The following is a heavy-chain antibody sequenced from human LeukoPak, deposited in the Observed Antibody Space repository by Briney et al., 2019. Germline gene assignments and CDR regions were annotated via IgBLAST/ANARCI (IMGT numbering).Heavy chain of an antibody. D-gene: IGHD2-21*02. Sequence: GGSLRLSCAASGFTFSTYSMNWVRQAPGKGLEWVSSTSSSSRYIYYADSVKGRFTISRDNAKNSLYLQMNSLRAEDTAVYYCARGEGDPTYYYYGMDVWGHGTTVTVTS. CDR3: ARGEGDPTYYYYGMDV. J-gene: IGHJ6*02. V-gene: IGHV3-21*01. CDR2: TSSSSRYI. CDR1: GFTFSTYS.